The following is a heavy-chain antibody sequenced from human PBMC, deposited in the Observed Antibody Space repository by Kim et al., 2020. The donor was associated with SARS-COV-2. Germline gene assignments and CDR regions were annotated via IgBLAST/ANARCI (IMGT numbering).Heavy chain of an antibody. V-gene: IGHV4-31*03. CDR3: AREKPYCSGGSCYRNWFDP. Sequence: SETLSLTCTVSGGSISSGGYYWSWIRQHPGKGLEWIGYIYYSGSTYYNPSLKSRVTISVDTSKNQFSLKLSSVTAADTAVYYCAREKPYCSGGSCYRNWFDPWGQGTLVTVSS. CDR1: GGSISSGGYY. CDR2: IYYSGST. J-gene: IGHJ5*02. D-gene: IGHD2-15*01.